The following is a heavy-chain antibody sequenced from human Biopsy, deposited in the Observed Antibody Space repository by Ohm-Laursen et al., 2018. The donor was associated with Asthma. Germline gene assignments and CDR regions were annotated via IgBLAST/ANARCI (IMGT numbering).Heavy chain of an antibody. CDR2: ISYDGTNK. Sequence: SLRLSCAASGFTFSDYDMHWVRQAPGKGLEWAAVISYDGTNKDYADSVKGRFTFSRDNSQNTLSLEMNSLRVEDTAVYYCARDLRSDNWNPWGMDVWGLGTTVTVSS. CDR1: GFTFSDYD. J-gene: IGHJ6*02. V-gene: IGHV3-30-3*01. D-gene: IGHD1-20*01. CDR3: ARDLRSDNWNPWGMDV.